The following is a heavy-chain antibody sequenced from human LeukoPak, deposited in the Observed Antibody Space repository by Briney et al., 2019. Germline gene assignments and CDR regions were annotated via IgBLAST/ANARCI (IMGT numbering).Heavy chain of an antibody. J-gene: IGHJ2*01. CDR3: ARELVSLGTGYFDL. CDR2: ITGSSTWT. Sequence: GGSLRLSCEASGFTFGIYGMTGVRQAPGKGLEWVSGITGSSTWTYYADSVRGRFTISRDNSKNTLHLQMNNLTADDTAIYYCARELVSLGTGYFDLWGRGTLVTVSS. CDR1: GFTFGIYG. V-gene: IGHV3-23*01. D-gene: IGHD7-27*01.